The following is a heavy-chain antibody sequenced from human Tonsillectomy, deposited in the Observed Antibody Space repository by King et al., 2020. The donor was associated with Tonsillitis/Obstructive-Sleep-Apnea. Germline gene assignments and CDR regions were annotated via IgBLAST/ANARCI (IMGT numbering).Heavy chain of an antibody. Sequence: VQLVESGGGLVQPGGSLRLSCAASGFTFSNHWMHWVRQAPGKGLVWVSRLSSDGSSTSYADSVKGRFTISRDNAKNTLYLQMSRLRAEDTAVYYCARGPDGYYDSSGLNWFDPWGQGTLVTVSS. J-gene: IGHJ5*02. CDR2: LSSDGSST. CDR3: ARGPDGYYDSSGLNWFDP. D-gene: IGHD3-22*01. V-gene: IGHV3-74*02. CDR1: GFTFSNHW.